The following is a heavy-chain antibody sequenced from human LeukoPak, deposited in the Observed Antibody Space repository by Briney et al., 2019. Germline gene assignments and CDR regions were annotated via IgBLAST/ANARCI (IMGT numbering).Heavy chain of an antibody. CDR3: AKDIGSGWSFDY. J-gene: IGHJ4*02. D-gene: IGHD6-19*01. Sequence: GGSLRLSCAASGFTFHNYAMHWVRQAPGKGLEWVSLIKGNGDTAYNADSVKDRFTISRDNSKNSLYLQINCLRTEDTALYYCAKDIGSGWSFDYWGQGTLVTVSS. CDR1: GFTFHNYA. V-gene: IGHV3-43*02. CDR2: IKGNGDTA.